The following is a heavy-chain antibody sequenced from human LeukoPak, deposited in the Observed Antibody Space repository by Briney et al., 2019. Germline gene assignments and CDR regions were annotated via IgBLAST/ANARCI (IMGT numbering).Heavy chain of an antibody. CDR2: IVVGSGNT. CDR1: GFTFTSSA. D-gene: IGHD6-19*01. CDR3: AAGGYSSGWSGGY. V-gene: IGHV1-58*01. Sequence: GASVKVSCKASGFTFTSSAVQWVRQTRGQRLEWIGWIVVGSGNTNYAQKFQERVTITRDMSTSTAYMELSSLRSEDTAVYYCAAGGYSSGWSGGYWGQGTLVTVSS. J-gene: IGHJ4*02.